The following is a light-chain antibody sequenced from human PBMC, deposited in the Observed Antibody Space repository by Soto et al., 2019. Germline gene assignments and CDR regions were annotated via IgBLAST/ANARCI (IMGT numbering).Light chain of an antibody. J-gene: IGKJ1*01. CDR2: GAS. CDR3: QQYNNWWT. Sequence: EIVMTQSPATLSVSPGERATLSCRASQSVSSNLAWYQQKPGQALRLLIYGASTRATGTPARISGSGSGTEFTLTISSLRSEDFAVYYCQQYNNWWTFGQGTKVEI. CDR1: QSVSSN. V-gene: IGKV3-15*01.